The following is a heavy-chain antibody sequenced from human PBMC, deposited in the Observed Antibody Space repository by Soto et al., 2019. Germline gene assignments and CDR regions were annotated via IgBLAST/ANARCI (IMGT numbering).Heavy chain of an antibody. D-gene: IGHD3-22*01. CDR1: GGTFSTYA. CDR2: IVPMYGST. CDR3: AKTLSYYDSSPVDV. V-gene: IGHV1-69*01. J-gene: IGHJ6*02. Sequence: QVQLVQSGAEVKKPGSSVKVSCKASGGTFSTYAISWVRQAPGQGPEWMGGIVPMYGSTDYARKFQARVTITADRSTSTAYMELTSLRSDDTALYYCAKTLSYYDSSPVDVWGQGTTVSVSS.